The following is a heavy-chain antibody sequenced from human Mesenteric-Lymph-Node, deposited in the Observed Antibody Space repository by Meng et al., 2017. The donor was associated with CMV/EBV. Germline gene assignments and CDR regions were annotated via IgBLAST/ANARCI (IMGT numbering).Heavy chain of an antibody. V-gene: IGHV3-30-3*01. D-gene: IGHD5-18*01. Sequence: SCTASGFTFNTYVMQWVRQAPGKGLEWVAVISKDGSNKYYADSVKGRFTISRDNSKNTLYLQMNSLGAEDTAVYYCARESRGYSLDYWGQGTLVTVSS. CDR1: GFTFNTYV. CDR3: ARESRGYSLDY. J-gene: IGHJ4*02. CDR2: ISKDGSNK.